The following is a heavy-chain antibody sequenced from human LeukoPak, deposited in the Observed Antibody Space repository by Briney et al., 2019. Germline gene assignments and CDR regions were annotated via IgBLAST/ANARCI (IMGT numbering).Heavy chain of an antibody. D-gene: IGHD3-10*01. CDR1: GYTFTSYD. CDR3: AKRAEARKYYYGSGSYPGDYFDY. Sequence: GASVKVSCKASGYTFTSYDINWVRQATGQGLEWMGWMNPNSGNTGYAQKFQGRVTMTRNTSISTAYMELSSLRSEDTAVYYCAKRAEARKYYYGSGSYPGDYFDYWGQGTLVTVSS. V-gene: IGHV1-8*01. CDR2: MNPNSGNT. J-gene: IGHJ4*02.